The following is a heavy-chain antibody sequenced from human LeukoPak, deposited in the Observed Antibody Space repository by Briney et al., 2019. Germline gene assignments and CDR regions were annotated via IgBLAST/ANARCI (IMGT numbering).Heavy chain of an antibody. J-gene: IGHJ3*02. Sequence: SETLSLTCTVSAGSISSSYWSWIRQPPGKGLEWIGYMYYSGSTNYKHSLKSRVSISVDTSKNQFSLKLSSVTAADTAVYYCARHTSGTYDRRAFDIWGQGTILTVSS. CDR2: MYYSGST. CDR1: AGSISSSY. CDR3: ARHTSGTYDRRAFDI. D-gene: IGHD1-26*01. V-gene: IGHV4-59*08.